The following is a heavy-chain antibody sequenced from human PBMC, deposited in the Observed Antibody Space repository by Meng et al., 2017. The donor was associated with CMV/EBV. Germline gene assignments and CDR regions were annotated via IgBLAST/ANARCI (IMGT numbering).Heavy chain of an antibody. D-gene: IGHD3-9*01. J-gene: IGHJ4*02. CDR1: GFTFSNAW. CDR3: TTNVLRYFDWLPPDY. Sequence: LSLTCAASGFTFSNAWMSWVRQAPGKGLEWVGRIKSKTDGGTTDYAAPVKDRFSISRDDSKNTLYLQMNSLKTEDTAVYYCTTNVLRYFDWLPPDYWGQGTLVTVSS. CDR2: IKSKTDGGTT. V-gene: IGHV3-15*01.